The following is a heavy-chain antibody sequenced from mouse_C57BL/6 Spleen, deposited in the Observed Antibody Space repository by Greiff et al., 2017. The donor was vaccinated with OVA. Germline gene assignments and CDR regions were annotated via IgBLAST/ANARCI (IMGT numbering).Heavy chain of an antibody. V-gene: IGHV1-61*01. D-gene: IGHD3-3*01. Sequence: VQLQQPGAELVRPGSSVKLSCKASGYTFTSYWMDWVKQRPGQGLEWIGNIYPSDSETHYNQKFKDKATLTVDKSSSTAYMQLSSLTSEDSAVYDCARRGRGWYFDVWGTGTTVTVSS. CDR3: ARRGRGWYFDV. J-gene: IGHJ1*03. CDR1: GYTFTSYW. CDR2: IYPSDSET.